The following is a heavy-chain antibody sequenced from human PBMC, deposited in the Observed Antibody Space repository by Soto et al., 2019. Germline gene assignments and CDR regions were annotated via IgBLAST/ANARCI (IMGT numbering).Heavy chain of an antibody. Sequence: ASVKVSCKASGYTFTSYGISWVRQAPGQGLEWMGWISAYNGNTNYAQKLQGRVTMTTDTSTSTAYMELRSLRSDDTAVYYCARDRGSIAAAGTDWFDPWGQGTLVTVSS. CDR1: GYTFTSYG. J-gene: IGHJ5*02. CDR3: ARDRGSIAAAGTDWFDP. V-gene: IGHV1-18*04. D-gene: IGHD6-13*01. CDR2: ISAYNGNT.